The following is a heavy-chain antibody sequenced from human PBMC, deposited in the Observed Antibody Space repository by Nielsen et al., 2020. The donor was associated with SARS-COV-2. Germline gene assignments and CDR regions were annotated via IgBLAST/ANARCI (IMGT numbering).Heavy chain of an antibody. CDR2: ISAYNGNT. V-gene: IGHV1-18*01. D-gene: IGHD6-19*01. Sequence: ASVKVSCKASGYTFTSYGISWVRQAPGQGLEWMGWISAYNGNTNYAQKLQGRATMTTDTSTSTAYMELRSLRSDDTAVYYCARDSSGWYRYDAFDIWGQGTMVTVSS. CDR1: GYTFTSYG. J-gene: IGHJ3*02. CDR3: ARDSSGWYRYDAFDI.